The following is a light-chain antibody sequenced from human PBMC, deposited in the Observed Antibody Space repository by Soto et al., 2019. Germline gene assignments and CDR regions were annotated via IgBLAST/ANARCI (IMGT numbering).Light chain of an antibody. CDR3: LQYVSSPWT. J-gene: IGKJ1*01. CDR2: GAS. CDR1: QTVGGRY. V-gene: IGKV3-20*01. Sequence: EIVLTQSAATLSLSLGERATLSCRASQTVGGRYLAWFQQKPGQTPRLLIYGASTRAAGVPDRFSGSGSGTDFSHTINILEPEDFAVYYCLQYVSSPWTFGQGTKVEV.